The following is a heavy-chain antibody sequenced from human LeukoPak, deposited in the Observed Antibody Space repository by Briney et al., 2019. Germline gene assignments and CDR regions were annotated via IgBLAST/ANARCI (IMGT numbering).Heavy chain of an antibody. CDR1: GFTFSSYS. V-gene: IGHV3-48*01. Sequence: GGSLRLSCAASGFTFSSYSMNWVRQAPGKGLEWVSYISSSSSTIYYADSVKGRFTISRDNSKNTLYLQMNSLRAEDTAVYYCARQKKAVAGPIADWGQGTLVTVSS. J-gene: IGHJ4*02. CDR2: ISSSSSTI. D-gene: IGHD6-19*01. CDR3: ARQKKAVAGPIAD.